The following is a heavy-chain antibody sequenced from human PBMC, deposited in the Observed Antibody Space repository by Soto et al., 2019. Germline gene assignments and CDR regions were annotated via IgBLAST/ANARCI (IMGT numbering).Heavy chain of an antibody. J-gene: IGHJ4*02. CDR1: GFTFSSYG. CDR3: ARDGYDFWSGSSLPWEFDY. V-gene: IGHV3-33*01. CDR2: IWYDGSNK. Sequence: GGSLRLSCAASGFTFSSYGMHWVRQAPGKGLEWVAVIWYDGSNKYYADSVKGRFTISRDNSKNTLYLQMNSLRAEDTAVYYCARDGYDFWSGSSLPWEFDYWGQGTLVTVSS. D-gene: IGHD3-3*01.